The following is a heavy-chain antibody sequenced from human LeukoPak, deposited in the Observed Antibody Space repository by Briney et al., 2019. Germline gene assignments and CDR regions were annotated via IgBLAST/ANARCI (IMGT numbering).Heavy chain of an antibody. CDR2: ITGSGGST. V-gene: IGHV3-23*01. CDR1: GFTFSSYA. D-gene: IGHD1-26*01. CDR3: APWEPRGHYYMDV. Sequence: PGGSLRLSCAASGFTFSSYAISWVRQAPGKGLEWVSAITGSGGSTYYAVSVQGRFTISRDNSRNTLYLQMNSLRAEDTAVYYCAPWEPRGHYYMDVWGKGTTVTVSS. J-gene: IGHJ6*03.